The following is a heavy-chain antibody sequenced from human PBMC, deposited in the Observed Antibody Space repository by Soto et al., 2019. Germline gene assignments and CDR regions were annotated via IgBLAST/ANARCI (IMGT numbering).Heavy chain of an antibody. V-gene: IGHV1-3*01. CDR2: INAGNGNT. Sequence: ASVKVSCKASGYTFTSYAMHWVRQAPGQRLEWMGWINAGNGNTKYSQKFQGRVTITRDTSASTAYMELSSLRSEDTAVYYCARDYSPYSSSPPFDYWGQGTLVTVSS. CDR3: ARDYSPYSSSPPFDY. J-gene: IGHJ4*02. D-gene: IGHD6-6*01. CDR1: GYTFTSYA.